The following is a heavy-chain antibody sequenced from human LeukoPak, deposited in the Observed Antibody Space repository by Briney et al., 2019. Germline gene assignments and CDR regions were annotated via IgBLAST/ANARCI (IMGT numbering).Heavy chain of an antibody. CDR2: IYSGAGT. D-gene: IGHD6-13*01. J-gene: IGHJ4*02. CDR3: ARDRGFSSSWRLFVY. CDR1: GFTVSSHY. V-gene: IGHV3-66*02. Sequence: GGSLRLSCAASGFTVSSHYMSWVRQAPGKGLEWVPVIYSGAGTSYADSVQGRFTISRDNPKNTLYLQMNSLRVEDTAVYYCARDRGFSSSWRLFVYWGQGTLVTVSS.